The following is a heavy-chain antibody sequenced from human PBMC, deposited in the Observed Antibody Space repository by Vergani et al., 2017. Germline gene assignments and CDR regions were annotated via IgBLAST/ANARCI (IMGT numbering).Heavy chain of an antibody. CDR2: IYSGGST. CDR1: GFTVSSNY. J-gene: IGHJ2*01. Sequence: EVQLVESGGGLVQPGGSLRLSCAASGFTVSSNYMSWVRQAPGKGLEWVSVIYSGGSTYYADSVKGRFTISRDNSKNTLYLQMNSLRAEDTAVYYCARDQEQPEGYFDLWGRGTLVTVSS. CDR3: ARDQEQPEGYFDL. V-gene: IGHV3-66*01. D-gene: IGHD6-13*01.